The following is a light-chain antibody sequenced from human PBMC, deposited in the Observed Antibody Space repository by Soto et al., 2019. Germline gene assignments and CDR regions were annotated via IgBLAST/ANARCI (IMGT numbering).Light chain of an antibody. J-gene: IGLJ1*01. CDR2: EVS. Sequence: QSALTQPASVSGSPGQSITISCTGTSSDVGGYNYVSWYQQHPGKAPKLMIYEVSNRPSGVSNRFSGSNSGNTASLTISGLQAEDEDDYYYSSYTSSSTPYVFGTGTKLTVL. CDR3: SSYTSSSTPYV. V-gene: IGLV2-14*01. CDR1: SSDVGGYNY.